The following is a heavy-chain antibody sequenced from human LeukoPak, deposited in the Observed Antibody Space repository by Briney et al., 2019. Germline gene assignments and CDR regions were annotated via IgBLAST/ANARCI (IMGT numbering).Heavy chain of an antibody. CDR2: MNPNSGNT. J-gene: IGHJ3*02. D-gene: IGHD3-9*01. CDR3: ASDYDILTTNAFDI. CDR1: GYTFTSYD. V-gene: IGHV1-8*01. Sequence: ASVKVSCKASGYTFTSYDINRVRQATGQGLEWMGWMNPNSGNTGYAQKFQGRVTMTRNTSISTAYMELSSLRSEDTAVYYCASDYDILTTNAFDIWGQGTMVTVSS.